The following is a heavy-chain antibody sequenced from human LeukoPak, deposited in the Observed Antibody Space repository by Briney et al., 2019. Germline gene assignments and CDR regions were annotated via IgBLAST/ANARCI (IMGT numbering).Heavy chain of an antibody. Sequence: ASVKVSCKASGYTFTSYDINWVRQASGQGLEWMGWINPNSGGTNYAQKFQGRVTMTRDTSISTAYMELSRLRSDDTAVYYCARERGINGLGYWGQGTLVTVSS. CDR3: ARERGINGLGY. D-gene: IGHD2-15*01. CDR1: GYTFTSYD. J-gene: IGHJ4*02. V-gene: IGHV1-2*02. CDR2: INPNSGGT.